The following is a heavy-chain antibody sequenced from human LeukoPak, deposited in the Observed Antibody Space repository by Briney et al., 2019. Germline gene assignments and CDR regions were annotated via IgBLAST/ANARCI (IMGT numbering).Heavy chain of an antibody. V-gene: IGHV1-24*01. CDR3: ATAYDSSGYYFY. CDR1: GYTLTELS. J-gene: IGHJ4*02. D-gene: IGHD3-22*01. CDR2: FDPEDGET. Sequence: GASVKVSCKVSGYTLTELSMHWVRQAPGKGLEWMGGFDPEDGETIYAQKFQGRVTMTEDTSTDTAYMELSGLRSEDTAVYYCATAYDSSGYYFYWGQGTLVTVSS.